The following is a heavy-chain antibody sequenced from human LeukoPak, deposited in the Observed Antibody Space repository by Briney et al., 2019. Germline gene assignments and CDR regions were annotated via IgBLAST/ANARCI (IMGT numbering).Heavy chain of an antibody. V-gene: IGHV3-30*03. CDR1: GFTFSNYG. Sequence: PGGSLRLSCAASGFTFSNYGMHWVHQAPGKGLEWVAATTYDESNKYYADSVKGRFTISRDNSKNSLYLQMNSLRAEDTAVYYCAREQGSAYLGWFDPWGQGTLVTVSS. J-gene: IGHJ5*02. CDR2: TTYDESNK. D-gene: IGHD2/OR15-2a*01. CDR3: AREQGSAYLGWFDP.